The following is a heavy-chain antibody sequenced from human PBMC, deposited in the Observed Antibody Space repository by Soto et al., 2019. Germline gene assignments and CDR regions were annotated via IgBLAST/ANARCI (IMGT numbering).Heavy chain of an antibody. CDR3: ARGINYYGSGDDAFDI. CDR2: MNPNSGNT. Sequence: QMQLVQSGAEVKKPGASVKVSCKASGYTFTSYDINWVRQATGQGLEWMGWMNPNSGNTGYAQKFQGRVTMTRNTSISTAYMELSSLRSEDTAVYYCARGINYYGSGDDAFDIWGQGTMVTVSS. V-gene: IGHV1-8*01. J-gene: IGHJ3*02. D-gene: IGHD3-10*01. CDR1: GYTFTSYD.